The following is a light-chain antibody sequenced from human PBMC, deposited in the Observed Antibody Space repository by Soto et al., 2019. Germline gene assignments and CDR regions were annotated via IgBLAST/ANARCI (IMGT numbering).Light chain of an antibody. V-gene: IGKV3-11*01. Sequence: EIGLTQSPATLSLSPGNRATLSCRASPSVSGYLAWYQQKPGQAPRLLIYDASNRATGIPARFSGSGSGTDFTLTITSLEPEDFAVYYCQQRSNWPSTFGGGTKVEI. J-gene: IGKJ4*01. CDR2: DAS. CDR3: QQRSNWPST. CDR1: PSVSGY.